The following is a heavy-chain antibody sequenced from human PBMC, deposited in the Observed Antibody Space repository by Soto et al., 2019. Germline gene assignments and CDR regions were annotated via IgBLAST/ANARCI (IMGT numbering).Heavy chain of an antibody. D-gene: IGHD3-16*01. Sequence: QVQLVQSGAEVKKPGASVKVSCKASGYTFTSYGFSWVRQAPGQGLEWMGWINAYNGDTNYAQNLQGRVTMTTDTSTHTAYIELRSLRADDTAVYYCARIGAVPYYYYGMDVWGQGTTVTVSS. CDR1: GYTFTSYG. CDR3: ARIGAVPYYYYGMDV. V-gene: IGHV1-18*01. J-gene: IGHJ6*02. CDR2: INAYNGDT.